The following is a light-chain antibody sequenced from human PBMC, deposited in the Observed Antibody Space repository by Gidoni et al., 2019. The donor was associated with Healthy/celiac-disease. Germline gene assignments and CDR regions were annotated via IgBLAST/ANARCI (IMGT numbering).Light chain of an antibody. CDR3: QQRSNWPIT. J-gene: IGKJ5*01. CDR1: QSVSSY. Sequence: EIVLTQSPATLSLSPGERATLSCRPSQSVSSYLAWYQQKPGQAPRLLIYDASNRATGIPARFSGSGSGTDFTLTISSLEPEDFAVYYCQQRSNWPITFXXXTRLEIK. CDR2: DAS. V-gene: IGKV3-11*01.